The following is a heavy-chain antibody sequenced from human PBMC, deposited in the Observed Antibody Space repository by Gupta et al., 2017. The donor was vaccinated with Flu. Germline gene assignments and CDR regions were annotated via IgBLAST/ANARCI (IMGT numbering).Heavy chain of an antibody. CDR2: TN. CDR3: AKGYQVVDY. J-gene: IGHJ4*02. D-gene: IGHD2-2*01. V-gene: IGHV3-33*06. Sequence: TNYTGDSVKGRFTISRDNSKNTLYLQMNSLRAEDTAVYYCAKGYQVVDYWGQGTLVTVSS.